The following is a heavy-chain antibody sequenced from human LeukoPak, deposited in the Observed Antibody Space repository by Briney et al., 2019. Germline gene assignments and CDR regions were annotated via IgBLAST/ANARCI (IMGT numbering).Heavy chain of an antibody. CDR2: ISYDGSNK. D-gene: IGHD4-17*01. V-gene: IGHV3-30*04. CDR1: GFTFSSYA. CDR3: ARESPIRYYGDVH. Sequence: SGGSLRLSCAASGFTFSSYAMHWVRQAPGKGLEWVAVISYDGSNKYYADSVKGRFTISRDNSKNTLYLQMNSLRAEDTAVYYCARESPIRYYGDVHWGQGTLVTVSS. J-gene: IGHJ4*02.